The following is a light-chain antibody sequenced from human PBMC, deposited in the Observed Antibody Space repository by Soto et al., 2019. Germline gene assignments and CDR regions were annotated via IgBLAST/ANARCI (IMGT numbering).Light chain of an antibody. J-gene: IGLJ2*01. V-gene: IGLV2-23*02. CDR2: EAS. CDR3: CSFAGGATFV. Sequence: QSVLTRPASVSGSPGQSITISCTGTSNDIGGYNLVSWYQQHPGKAPKLIIYEASERPSGVSDRFSGSRSGNTASLTISTLQAEDEADYSCCSFAGGATFVFGGGTKLTVL. CDR1: SNDIGGYNL.